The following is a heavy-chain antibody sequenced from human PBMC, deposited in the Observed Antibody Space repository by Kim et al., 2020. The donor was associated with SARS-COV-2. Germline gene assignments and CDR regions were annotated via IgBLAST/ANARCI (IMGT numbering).Heavy chain of an antibody. J-gene: IGHJ4*02. Sequence: ASVKVSCKASGYTFSSYYIHWVRQAPGQGLEWMGIIIPSGGSTSYAQKFQGRLTMTRDTSTSTVYMELSSLRSEDTAVYYCATEREAAAGNFDYWGQGTLVTVSS. V-gene: IGHV1-46*01. CDR1: GYTFSSYY. CDR2: IIPSGGST. D-gene: IGHD6-13*01. CDR3: ATEREAAAGNFDY.